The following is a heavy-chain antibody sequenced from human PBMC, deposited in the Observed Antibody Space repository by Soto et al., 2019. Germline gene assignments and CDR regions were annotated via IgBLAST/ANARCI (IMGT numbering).Heavy chain of an antibody. D-gene: IGHD5-18*01. CDR1: GYTFTLYT. J-gene: IGHJ4*02. CDR2: INTGNGNT. V-gene: IGHV1-3*04. Sequence: QVQIVQSGAEVKKPGASVKVSCKTSGYTFTLYTIRWVRQAPGQRLEWMGWINTGNGNTKFSQRFEGRVTMSSDTSESTAYLELSSLTSEDTAVYYCAKLGGGYIFGPYLDFWGQGTLVTVSS. CDR3: AKLGGGYIFGPYLDF.